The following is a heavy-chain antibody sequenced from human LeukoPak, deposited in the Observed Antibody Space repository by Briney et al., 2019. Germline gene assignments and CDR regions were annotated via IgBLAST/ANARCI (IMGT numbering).Heavy chain of an antibody. V-gene: IGHV3-7*03. D-gene: IGHD6-13*01. CDR3: ARARSRSSTYYLGY. Sequence: GGSLRLSCAASGFTFTTYYMSWVRQAPGKGLEWVANINQDGGEKNYVDSVKGRFTISRDNAKNSLFLQMNSLRADDTSVYYCARARSRSSTYYLGYWGQGTLVVVSS. CDR1: GFTFTTYY. CDR2: INQDGGEK. J-gene: IGHJ4*02.